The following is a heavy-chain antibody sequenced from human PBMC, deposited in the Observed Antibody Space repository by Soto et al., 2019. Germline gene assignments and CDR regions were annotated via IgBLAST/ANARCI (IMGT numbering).Heavy chain of an antibody. CDR2: IKSKTDGGTT. Sequence: RGSLRLSCAASGFTFSNAWMSWVRQAPGKGLEWVGRIKSKTDGGTTDYAAPVKGRFTISRDDSKNTLYLQMNSLKTEDTAVYYCTTASYSSSWSFDYWGQGTLVTVSS. D-gene: IGHD6-13*01. J-gene: IGHJ4*02. V-gene: IGHV3-15*01. CDR1: GFTFSNAW. CDR3: TTASYSSSWSFDY.